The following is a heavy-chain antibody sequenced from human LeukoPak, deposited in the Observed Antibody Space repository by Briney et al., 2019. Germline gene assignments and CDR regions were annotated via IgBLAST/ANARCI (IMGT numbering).Heavy chain of an antibody. CDR3: ARGRGLLPFDY. CDR1: GGSISSGGYY. D-gene: IGHD2-21*02. V-gene: IGHV4-31*11. J-gene: IGHJ4*02. CDR2: IYYSGST. Sequence: SETLSLTCAVSGGSISSGGYYWSWIRQHPGKGLEWIGYIYYSGSTYYNPSLKSRVTISVDTSKNQFSLKLSSVTAADTAVYYCARGRGLLPFDYWGQGTLVTVSS.